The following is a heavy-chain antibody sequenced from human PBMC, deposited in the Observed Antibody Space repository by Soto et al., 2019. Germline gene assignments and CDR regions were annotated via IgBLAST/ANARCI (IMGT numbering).Heavy chain of an antibody. Sequence: QVQLQESGPGLVKPSGTLSLTCAVPGGSISSSNWWSWVRQPPGKGLEWIGEIYHSGSTYYNPSLKSRVTISVDTSKNQFSLKLSSVTAADTAVYYCARDSRDRWFDYWGQGTLVTVSS. D-gene: IGHD2-15*01. CDR2: IYHSGST. CDR1: GGSISSSNW. CDR3: ARDSRDRWFDY. V-gene: IGHV4-4*02. J-gene: IGHJ4*02.